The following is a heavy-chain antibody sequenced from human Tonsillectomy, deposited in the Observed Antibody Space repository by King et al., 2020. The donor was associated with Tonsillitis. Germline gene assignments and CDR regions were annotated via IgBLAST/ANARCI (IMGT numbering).Heavy chain of an antibody. CDR2: IYHSGGT. Sequence: QLQESGSGLVKPSQTLSLTCAVSGGSINSAGYSWSWIRQPPGKGLEWIGHIYHSGGTYYNPSLNNRVTISLTRSKNQFSLSLTSVTAADTAIYYCARATDFDGNGADYWGQGTLVTVSS. J-gene: IGHJ4*02. D-gene: IGHD4-23*01. V-gene: IGHV4-30-2*01. CDR1: GGSINSAGYS. CDR3: ARATDFDGNGADY.